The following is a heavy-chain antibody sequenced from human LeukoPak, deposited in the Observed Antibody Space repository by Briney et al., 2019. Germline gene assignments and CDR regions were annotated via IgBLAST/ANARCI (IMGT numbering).Heavy chain of an antibody. V-gene: IGHV4-34*01. CDR1: GGSFSGYY. CDR3: ARGLMVRGVIAPRDYYMDV. J-gene: IGHJ6*03. D-gene: IGHD3-10*01. Sequence: SETLSLTCAVYGGSFSGYYWSWIRQPPGKGLEWIGEINHSGSTNYNPSLKSRVTISVDTSKNQFSLKLSSVTAADTAVYYCARGLMVRGVIAPRDYYMDVWGKGTTVTISS. CDR2: INHSGST.